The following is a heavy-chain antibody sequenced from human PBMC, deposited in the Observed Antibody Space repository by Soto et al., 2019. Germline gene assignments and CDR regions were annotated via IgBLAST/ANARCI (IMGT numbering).Heavy chain of an antibody. CDR2: IYPSDSDT. Sequence: PGESLKISCKGSGYNFAGYWIAWVRQMPGKGLELMGIIYPSDSDTRYRPSFQGQVTISADKSISSAYLQWSSLRASDTAMYYCASIVVVTAGHDAFDIWGQGTMVTVSS. D-gene: IGHD2-21*02. CDR1: GYNFAGYW. CDR3: ASIVVVTAGHDAFDI. J-gene: IGHJ3*02. V-gene: IGHV5-51*01.